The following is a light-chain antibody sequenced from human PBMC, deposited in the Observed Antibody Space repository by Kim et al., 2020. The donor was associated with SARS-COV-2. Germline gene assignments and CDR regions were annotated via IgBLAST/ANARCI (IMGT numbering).Light chain of an antibody. Sequence: GQGVTISCSGSSRNIGSNYVYWYQQLPGTAPKLLIYRNNQRPSGVPDRFSGSKSGTSASLAISGLRSEDEADYYCAAWDDSLSGWVFGGGTKLTVL. V-gene: IGLV1-47*01. J-gene: IGLJ3*02. CDR3: AAWDDSLSGWV. CDR1: SRNIGSNY. CDR2: RNN.